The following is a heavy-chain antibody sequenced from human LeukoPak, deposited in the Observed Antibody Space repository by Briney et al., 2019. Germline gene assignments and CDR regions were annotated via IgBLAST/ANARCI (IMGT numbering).Heavy chain of an antibody. CDR1: GYTFTSYD. CDR3: ATRGTTGTSAEDYYMDV. V-gene: IGHV1-8*01. D-gene: IGHD1-1*01. CDR2: MNPNSGNT. J-gene: IGHJ6*03. Sequence: ASVKVSCKASGYTFTSYDINWVRQATGQGLEWMGWMNPNSGNTGYAQKFQGRVTMTRNTSISTAYMELSSLRSEDTAVYYCATRGTTGTSAEDYYMDVWGKRTTVTVSS.